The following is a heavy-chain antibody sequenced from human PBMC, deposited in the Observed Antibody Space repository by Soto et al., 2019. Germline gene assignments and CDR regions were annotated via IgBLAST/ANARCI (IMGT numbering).Heavy chain of an antibody. J-gene: IGHJ4*02. CDR3: AREGGRHSGGIDY. D-gene: IGHD1-26*01. V-gene: IGHV1-69*01. CDR2: IIPIFGTA. CDR1: GGTFSSYS. Sequence: QVQLVQSGAEVKKPGSSVKVSCKASGGTFSSYSINWVRQAPGQGLEWMGEIIPIFGTANYAQKFQGRVTITAEESTSTAYMELSSLRSEETAVYYCAREGGRHSGGIDYWGQGTLVTVSS.